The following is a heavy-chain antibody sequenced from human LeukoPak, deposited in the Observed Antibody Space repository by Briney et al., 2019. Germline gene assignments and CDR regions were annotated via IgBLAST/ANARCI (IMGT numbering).Heavy chain of an antibody. Sequence: PETLSLTCTVSGGSISSYYWSWIRQPAGKGLEWIGRIYTSGSTNYNPSLKSRVTMSVDTSKNQFSLKLSSVTAADTAVYYCARGWSDYVNYYYYYGMDVWGQGTTVTVSS. D-gene: IGHD4-17*01. CDR1: GGSISSYY. CDR2: IYTSGST. CDR3: ARGWSDYVNYYYYYGMDV. J-gene: IGHJ6*02. V-gene: IGHV4-4*07.